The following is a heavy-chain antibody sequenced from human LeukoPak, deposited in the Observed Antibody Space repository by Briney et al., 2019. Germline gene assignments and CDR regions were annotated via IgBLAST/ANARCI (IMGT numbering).Heavy chain of an antibody. CDR3: ARAEGLDTMVRGVYYYFYYMDV. V-gene: IGHV3-48*01. D-gene: IGHD3-10*01. CDR1: GFTFSNYN. CDR2: ISSSSSTI. Sequence: GGSLRLSCAASGFTFSNYNMNWVRQAPGKGLEWVSYISSSSSTIYYADSVEGRFTISRDDAKNSLYLQMNSLRAEDTAVYYCARAEGLDTMVRGVYYYFYYMDVWGKGTTVTVSS. J-gene: IGHJ6*03.